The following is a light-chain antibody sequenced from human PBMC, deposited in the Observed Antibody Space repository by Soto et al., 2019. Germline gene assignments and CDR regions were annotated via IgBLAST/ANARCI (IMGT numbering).Light chain of an antibody. V-gene: IGKV3-15*01. J-gene: IGKJ4*01. CDR2: GAS. CDR1: QSVSST. Sequence: EIVMPQSPSPLSVSPGARATLSCRASQSVSSTLAWYQQKPGQAPRLLIYGASTRATGIPARFSGSGSGTEFTLTISSLQSEDFAVYYCQQYNNWPLTFGGGTKVEIK. CDR3: QQYNNWPLT.